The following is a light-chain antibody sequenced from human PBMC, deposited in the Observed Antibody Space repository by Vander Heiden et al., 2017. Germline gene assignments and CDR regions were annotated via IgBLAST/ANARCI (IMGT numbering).Light chain of an antibody. V-gene: IGKV3-15*01. CDR2: GAS. CDR1: QSVSSN. Sequence: EIVMTQSPATLSLSPRERATLPCRASQSVSSNLAWFQQKPGQAPRLLIYGASTGDTGIPTRFSGSGSGTQFTLTISSLQSEDFAVYYCHQYINWPGTFGQGTRVEIK. J-gene: IGKJ1*01. CDR3: HQYINWPGT.